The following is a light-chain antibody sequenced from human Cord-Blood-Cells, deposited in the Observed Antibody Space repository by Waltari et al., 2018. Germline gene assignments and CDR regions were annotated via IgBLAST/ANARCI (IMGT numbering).Light chain of an antibody. V-gene: IGLV3-1*01. CDR2: QDS. J-gene: IGLJ1*01. CDR1: KLGDKY. Sequence: SYELTPPPSVSVSPGQTARITCSGDKLGDKYACWYQQKPGQSPVLVIYQDSKRPSGIPERFSGSNSGNTATLTISGTQAMDEADYYCQAWDSSTASYVFGTGTKVTVL. CDR3: QAWDSSTASYV.